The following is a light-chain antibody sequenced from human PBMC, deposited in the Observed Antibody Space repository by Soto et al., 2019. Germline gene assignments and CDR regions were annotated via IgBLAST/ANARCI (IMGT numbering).Light chain of an antibody. V-gene: IGLV2-14*03. Sequence: QSALTQPASVSGSPGQSITISCSGTNSDIGSYNRVSWCRQHPGKAPKLLIYDVTKRPSGVSNRFSGSKSGNTAFLTISGLQAEDEADYYCSSFRGTATLDVFGTGTKLTVL. CDR3: SSFRGTATLDV. CDR1: NSDIGSYNR. CDR2: DVT. J-gene: IGLJ1*01.